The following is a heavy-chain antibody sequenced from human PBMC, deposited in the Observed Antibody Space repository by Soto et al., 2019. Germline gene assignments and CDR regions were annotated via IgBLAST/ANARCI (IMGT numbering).Heavy chain of an antibody. V-gene: IGHV5-51*01. CDR1: GYSFTNYW. CDR2: IYPGDSDT. J-gene: IGHJ4*02. CDR3: ARRPRGVSGSYYDY. Sequence: GESLKISCKASGYSFTNYWNGWVRQMPGKGLEWMGIIYPGDSDTRYSPSFQGQVTISADKSITTAYLQWSSLKASDTAIYYCARRPRGVSGSYYDYWGQGVLVTVSS. D-gene: IGHD1-26*01.